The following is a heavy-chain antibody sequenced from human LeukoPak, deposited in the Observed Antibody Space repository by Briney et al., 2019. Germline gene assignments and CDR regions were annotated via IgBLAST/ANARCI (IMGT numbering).Heavy chain of an antibody. CDR1: GGTFSRYA. V-gene: IGHV1-69*06. D-gene: IGHD6-19*01. J-gene: IGHJ4*02. CDR3: ARGRMAGTYVFDS. CDR2: TIPIFGTA. Sequence: SVKVSCKASGGTFSRYAISWVRQAPGQGLEWMGGTIPIFGTANYAQKFQGRATITADKSTSTAYMELSSLRSEDTAVYYCARGRMAGTYVFDSWGQGTLVTVSS.